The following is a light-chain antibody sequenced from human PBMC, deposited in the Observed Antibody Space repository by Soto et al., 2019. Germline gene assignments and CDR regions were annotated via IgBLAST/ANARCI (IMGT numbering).Light chain of an antibody. CDR2: LGS. CDR1: QSLLHSNGYNY. CDR3: MQALQTQLT. V-gene: IGKV2-28*01. J-gene: IGKJ4*01. Sequence: DIVMTQSPLSLPVTAGEPASISCRSSQSLLHSNGYNYLDWYLQKPGQSPQLLIYLGSNRASGVPDRFSGSGSGTDFTLKISRVEAEDVGVYYCMQALQTQLTFGGGTKVDIK.